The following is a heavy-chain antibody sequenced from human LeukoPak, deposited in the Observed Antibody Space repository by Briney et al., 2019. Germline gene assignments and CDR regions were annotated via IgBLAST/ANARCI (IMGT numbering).Heavy chain of an antibody. V-gene: IGHV4-59*08. CDR3: ARWNTVVTSLDY. Sequence: SETLSLTCTVSGGSISSYYWSWIRQPPGKGPEWIGYIYYSGSTNYNHSLKSRVTISVDTSKNQFSLKLSSVTAADTAVYYCARWNTVVTSLDYWGQGTLVTVSS. D-gene: IGHD4-23*01. CDR1: GGSISSYY. J-gene: IGHJ4*02. CDR2: IYYSGST.